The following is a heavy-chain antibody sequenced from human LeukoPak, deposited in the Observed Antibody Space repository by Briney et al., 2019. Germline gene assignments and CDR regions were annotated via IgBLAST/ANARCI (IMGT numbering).Heavy chain of an antibody. J-gene: IGHJ4*02. CDR2: ISSSSSTI. D-gene: IGHD3-3*01. V-gene: IGHV3-48*04. CDR3: ARVLGTAIFGVVGPYYFDY. Sequence: GGSLRLSCAASGFTFSSYSMNWVRQAPGKGLEWVSYISSSSSTIYYADSVKGRFTISRDNAKNSLYLQMNSLRAEDTAVYYCARVLGTAIFGVVGPYYFDYWGQGTLVTVSS. CDR1: GFTFSSYS.